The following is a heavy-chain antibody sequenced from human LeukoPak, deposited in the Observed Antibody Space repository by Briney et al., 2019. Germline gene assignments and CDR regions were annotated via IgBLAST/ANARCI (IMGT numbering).Heavy chain of an antibody. Sequence: GASVKVSCKASGYTFTSYGISWVRQAPGQGLEWMGWISAYNGNTNYAQKLQGRVTMTTDTSTSTAYMELRSLRSDDTAVYYCARDSRGSWLLWFGDVLSRGYYFDYWGQGTLVTVSS. J-gene: IGHJ4*02. CDR2: ISAYNGNT. V-gene: IGHV1-18*01. CDR1: GYTFTSYG. D-gene: IGHD3-10*01. CDR3: ARDSRGSWLLWFGDVLSRGYYFDY.